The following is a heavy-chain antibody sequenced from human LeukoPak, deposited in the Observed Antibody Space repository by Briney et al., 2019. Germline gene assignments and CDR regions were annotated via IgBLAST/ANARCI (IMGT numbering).Heavy chain of an antibody. V-gene: IGHV4-34*01. Sequence: SETLSLTCAVYGGSFSGYYWSWIRQPPGKGLEWIGEINHSGSTNYNPSLKSRVTISVDTSKNQFSLKLSSVTAADTAVYYCAIENYYDSSGYPGYFDYWGQGTLVTVSS. CDR3: AIENYYDSSGYPGYFDY. CDR1: GGSFSGYY. CDR2: INHSGST. J-gene: IGHJ4*02. D-gene: IGHD3-22*01.